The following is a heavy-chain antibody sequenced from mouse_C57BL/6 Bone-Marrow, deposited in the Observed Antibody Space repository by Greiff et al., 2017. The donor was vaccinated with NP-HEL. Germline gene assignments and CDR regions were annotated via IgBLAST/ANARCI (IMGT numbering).Heavy chain of an antibody. Sequence: EVKLMESGGGLVKPGGSLKLSCAASGFTFSDYGMHWVRQAPEKGLEWVAYISSGSSTIYYADTVKGRFTISRDNAKNTLFLQMTSLRSEDTAMYYCARGGYGNLAWFAYWGQGTLVTVSA. J-gene: IGHJ3*01. CDR1: GFTFSDYG. CDR3: ARGGYGNLAWFAY. V-gene: IGHV5-17*01. CDR2: ISSGSSTI. D-gene: IGHD2-1*01.